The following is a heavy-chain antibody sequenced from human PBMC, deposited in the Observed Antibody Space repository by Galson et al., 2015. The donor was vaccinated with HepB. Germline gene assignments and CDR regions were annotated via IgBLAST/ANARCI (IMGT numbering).Heavy chain of an antibody. CDR2: IKLDGSEV. V-gene: IGHV3-7*03. D-gene: IGHD6-13*01. CDR3: ARGVWGFFDY. J-gene: IGHJ4*02. CDR1: GFTFSLYW. Sequence: SLRLSCAASGFTFSLYWMNWVRQAPGKGPEWVANIKLDGSEVNYVDSVKGRFTISRGNAKNLLFLQMNGLRAEDTAVYYCARGVWGFFDYWGQGTLVSVSS.